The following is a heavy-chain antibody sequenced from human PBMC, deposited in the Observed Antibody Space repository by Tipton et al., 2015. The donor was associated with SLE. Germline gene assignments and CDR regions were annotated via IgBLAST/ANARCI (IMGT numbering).Heavy chain of an antibody. J-gene: IGHJ4*02. D-gene: IGHD3-3*01. Sequence: SLRLSCAASGFTFSSYEMNWVRQAPGKGLEWVSYISSSGSTIYYADSVKGRFTISRDNAKNSLYLQMNSLRAEDTAVYYCAKVPRVLRFLEWSNYFDYWGQGTLVTVSS. CDR2: ISSSGSTI. V-gene: IGHV3-48*03. CDR3: AKVPRVLRFLEWSNYFDY. CDR1: GFTFSSYE.